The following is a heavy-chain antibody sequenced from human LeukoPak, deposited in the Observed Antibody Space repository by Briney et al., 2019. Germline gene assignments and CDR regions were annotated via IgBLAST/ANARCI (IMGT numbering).Heavy chain of an antibody. CDR1: GGSISSGDYY. V-gene: IGHV4-30-4*08. CDR3: ARVLVVPAAIDWFDP. CDR2: IYYSGST. Sequence: SETLSLTCTVSGGSISSGDYYWGWIRQPPGKGLEWIGYIYYSGSTYYNPSLKSRFTISVDTSKNQFSLKLSSVTAADTAVYYCARVLVVPAAIDWFDPWGQGTLVTVSS. D-gene: IGHD2-2*01. J-gene: IGHJ5*02.